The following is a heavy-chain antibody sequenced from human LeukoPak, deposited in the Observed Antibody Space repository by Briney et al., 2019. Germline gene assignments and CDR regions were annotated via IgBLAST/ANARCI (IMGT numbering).Heavy chain of an antibody. CDR2: LYSSGST. Sequence: SETLSLTCTVSGGSLSSYYWSWIRQPPGKGLEWIGYLYSSGSTNYNPSLESRVTITEDTSKNQLSLMLNSETAADTAAYYCARAFRGGYYMDVWGKGTTVTVSS. CDR1: GGSLSSYY. V-gene: IGHV4-59*01. D-gene: IGHD3-16*01. J-gene: IGHJ6*03. CDR3: ARAFRGGYYMDV.